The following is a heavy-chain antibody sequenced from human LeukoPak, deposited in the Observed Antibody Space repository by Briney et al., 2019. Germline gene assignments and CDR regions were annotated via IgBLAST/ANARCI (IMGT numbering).Heavy chain of an antibody. CDR3: ARGAVPPFPFDY. D-gene: IGHD1-1*01. V-gene: IGHV4-34*01. J-gene: IGHJ4*02. CDR2: INHSGST. CDR1: GGSFSGYY. Sequence: SGTLSLTCAVYGGSFSGYYWSWIRQPPGKGLEWIGEINHSGSTNYNPSLKSRVTISVDTSKNQFSLKLSSVTAADTAVYYCARGAVPPFPFDYWGQGTLVTVSS.